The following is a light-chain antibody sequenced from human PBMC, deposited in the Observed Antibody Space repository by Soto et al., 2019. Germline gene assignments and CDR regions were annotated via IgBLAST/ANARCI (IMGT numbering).Light chain of an antibody. CDR2: GAS. CDR1: QSVSRSY. CDR3: QQYGSSPPFT. Sequence: EIVLTQSPGTLSLSPGDRAPLSCRASQSVSRSYLGWYQQKPGQAPRLLMYGASSRATGIPDRFSGSGSGTDFTLTISRLEPEDFAVYYCQQYGSSPPFTFGPGTKVDIK. J-gene: IGKJ3*01. V-gene: IGKV3-20*01.